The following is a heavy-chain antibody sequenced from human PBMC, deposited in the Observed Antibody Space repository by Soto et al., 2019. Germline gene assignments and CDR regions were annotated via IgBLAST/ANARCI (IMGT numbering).Heavy chain of an antibody. CDR3: AKGGYRAYDSTGYYHFDY. D-gene: IGHD3-22*01. J-gene: IGHJ4*02. V-gene: IGHV3-9*01. CDR1: GFTFDDYA. CDR2: ISWNSGSI. Sequence: PGGSLRLSCAASGFTFDDYAMHWVRQAPGKGLEWVSGISWNSGSIGYADSVKGRFTISRDNAKNSLYLQMNSLRAEDTALYYCAKGGYRAYDSTGYYHFDYWGQGTLVTVS.